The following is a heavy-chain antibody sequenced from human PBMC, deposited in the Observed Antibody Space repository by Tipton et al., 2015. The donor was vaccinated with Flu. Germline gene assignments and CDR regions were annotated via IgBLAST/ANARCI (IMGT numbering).Heavy chain of an antibody. CDR2: IYPGDSDT. D-gene: IGHD3-3*02. CDR3: ATTQLDSERFFPLDPFAI. V-gene: IGHV5-51*01. J-gene: IGHJ3*02. Sequence: VQLVQSGAEVKKPGESLKISCKGSAHTFTTYWIAWVRQMPGKGLEWMGFIYPGDSDTRYSPSFQGQVTISADKSINTAYLHWSNLRASDTAMYYCATTQLDSERFFPLDPFAIWGQGTMVTVSS. CDR1: AHTFTTYW.